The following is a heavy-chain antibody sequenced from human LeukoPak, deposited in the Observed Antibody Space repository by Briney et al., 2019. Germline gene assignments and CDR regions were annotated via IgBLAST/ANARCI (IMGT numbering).Heavy chain of an antibody. D-gene: IGHD6-13*01. Sequence: ASVKVSCKASGGTFSSYAISWVRQAPGQGLEWMGGIIPIFGTANYAQKFQGRVTITTDESTSTAYMELSSLRSEDTAVYYCAVRVAAGTGYLYYYYMDVWGKGTTVTVSS. CDR3: AVRVAAGTGYLYYYYMDV. CDR1: GGTFSSYA. V-gene: IGHV1-69*05. J-gene: IGHJ6*03. CDR2: IIPIFGTA.